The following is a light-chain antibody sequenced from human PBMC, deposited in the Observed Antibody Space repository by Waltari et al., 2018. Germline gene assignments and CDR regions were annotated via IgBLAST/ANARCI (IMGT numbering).Light chain of an antibody. CDR2: DTS. CDR1: QSVRSY. CDR3: QQRYDWPLT. J-gene: IGKJ3*01. V-gene: IGKV3-11*01. Sequence: EIVLTQSPATLSLSPGERATLSCRASQSVRSYLAWFQQKPGQAPRLLIYDTSNRATGIPARFSGSGSGTDFTLTISSLEPEDFAVYYCQQRYDWPLTFGPGTKVHIK.